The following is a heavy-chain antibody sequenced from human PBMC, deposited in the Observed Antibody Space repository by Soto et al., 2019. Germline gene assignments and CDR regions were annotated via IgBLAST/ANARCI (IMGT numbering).Heavy chain of an antibody. D-gene: IGHD3-16*02. CDR2: IIPIFGTA. V-gene: IGHV1-69*12. CDR3: ASGAMITFGGVIALDY. J-gene: IGHJ4*02. Sequence: QVQLVQSGAEVKKPGSSVKVSCKASGGTFSRYAISWVRQAPGQGLEWMGGIIPIFGTANYAQKFQGRVTITADESTSTAYMELSSLRSEDTAVYYCASGAMITFGGVIALDYWGQGTLVTVSS. CDR1: GGTFSRYA.